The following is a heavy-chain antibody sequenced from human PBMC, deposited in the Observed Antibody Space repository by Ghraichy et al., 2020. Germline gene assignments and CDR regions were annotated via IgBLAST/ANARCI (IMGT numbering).Heavy chain of an antibody. J-gene: IGHJ6*02. CDR3: ARVARYYYYAMDV. CDR1: GGSISSGGYY. V-gene: IGHV4-61*02. Sequence: SETLSLTCTVSGGSISSGGYYWSWIRQPAGKGLEWIGRIYTTGTTNYNPSLKSRLTISVATSKNQFSLKMNSVTAAATAVYFCARVARYYYYAMDVWGQGTTVTVSS. CDR2: IYTTGTT.